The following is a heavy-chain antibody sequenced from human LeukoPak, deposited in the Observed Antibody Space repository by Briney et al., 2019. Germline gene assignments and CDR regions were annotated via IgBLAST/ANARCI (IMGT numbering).Heavy chain of an antibody. D-gene: IGHD3-10*01. J-gene: IGHJ5*02. Sequence: GGSLRLSCAASGVTLSPYGMHWVRQAPGKGLEWVAVISYEGGTQHYADSVKGRFIISRDNPRNTLYLQMNILRTEDTAVYYCAKEGTPQVSTWYDLWGQGTQVIDSS. CDR2: ISYEGGTQ. CDR3: AKEGTPQVSTWYDL. CDR1: GVTLSPYG. V-gene: IGHV3-30*18.